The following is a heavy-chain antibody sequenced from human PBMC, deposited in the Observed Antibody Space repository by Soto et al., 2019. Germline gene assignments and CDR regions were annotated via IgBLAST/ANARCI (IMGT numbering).Heavy chain of an antibody. D-gene: IGHD5-18*01. CDR3: ATSVNSAMAFDY. V-gene: IGHV4-39*01. CDR1: GASIITDSYF. J-gene: IGHJ4*02. Sequence: SETLSLTCTVSGASIITDSYFWVWIRQSPRRGLELIGSISYSGRTYDNPSLQSRITMSIDASKNQFSLKLTSVSTADTAVYYCATSVNSAMAFDYWGQGTLVTVSS. CDR2: ISYSGRT.